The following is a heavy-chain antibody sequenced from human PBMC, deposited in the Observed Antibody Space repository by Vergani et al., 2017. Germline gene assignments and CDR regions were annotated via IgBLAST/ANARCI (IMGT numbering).Heavy chain of an antibody. CDR1: GFTFSSYA. J-gene: IGHJ6*02. Sequence: QVQLVESGGGVVQPGRSLRLSCAASGFTFSSYAMHWVRQAPGKGLEWVAVISYDGSNKYYADSVKGRFTISRDNSKNTLDLQMNSLRAEDTAVYYCATCSWDIVVVVAATPTCYGMDVWGQGTTVTVSS. CDR3: ATCSWDIVVVVAATPTCYGMDV. CDR2: ISYDGSNK. D-gene: IGHD2-15*01. V-gene: IGHV3-30-3*01.